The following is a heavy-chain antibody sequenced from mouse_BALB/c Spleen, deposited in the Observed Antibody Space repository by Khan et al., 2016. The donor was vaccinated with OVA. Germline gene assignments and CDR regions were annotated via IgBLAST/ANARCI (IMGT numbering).Heavy chain of an antibody. CDR3: ARRNTASYWYFDV. CDR2: IHPSDSET. V-gene: IGHV1-61*01. D-gene: IGHD1-2*01. J-gene: IGHJ1*01. CDR1: GYSFTSNW. Sequence: QVQLQQPGAELVRPGASVKLSCKASGYSFTSNWMNWVKQRPGQGLEWIGIIHPSDSETRLNQKFKDKATLTVDKSSSTAYMQLSSQTSEDSVVYYCARRNTASYWYFDVWGAGTTVTVSS.